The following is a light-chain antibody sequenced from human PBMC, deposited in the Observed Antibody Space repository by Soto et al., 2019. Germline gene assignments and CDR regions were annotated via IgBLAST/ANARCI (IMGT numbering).Light chain of an antibody. Sequence: QSVLTQPPSVSAAPGQKVTISCSGSNSNIGNNYVSWYQQLSGTAPKLLIYENNERPSGIPDRFSGSQSGTSATLDITGLRTGDEADYYCGTWASSPSGVLFGGGTKLTVL. CDR2: ENN. CDR3: GTWASSPSGVL. V-gene: IGLV1-51*02. J-gene: IGLJ2*01. CDR1: NSNIGNNY.